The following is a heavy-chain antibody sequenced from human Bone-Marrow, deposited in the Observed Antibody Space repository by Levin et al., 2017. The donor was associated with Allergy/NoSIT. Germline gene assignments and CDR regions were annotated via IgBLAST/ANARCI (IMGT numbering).Heavy chain of an antibody. CDR2: TYPDGST. D-gene: IGHD2-15*01. CDR1: GASVSSANDH. Sequence: ASETLSLTCSVSGASVSSANDHWTWIRQHPGEGLEWLGHTYPDGSTSYNPSLNGRIAISLDTSKNQFSLDLNSVTAADTAIYYCATLIGGAGGRGSWGQGTLVTVSS. V-gene: IGHV4-31*03. CDR3: ATLIGGAGGRGS. J-gene: IGHJ5*02.